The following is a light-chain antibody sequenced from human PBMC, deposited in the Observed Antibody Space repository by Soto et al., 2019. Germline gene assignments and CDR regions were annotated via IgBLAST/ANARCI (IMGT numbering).Light chain of an antibody. CDR1: QSISSW. CDR2: KSS. CDR3: QHYNTYPWT. Sequence: DIQMTQSPSILSASVGYRVTITCRASQSISSWLAWYQQKPGKAPNLLIHKSSHLESGVPSRFSGSGSGTEFTLTISSLQPGDFATYYCQHYNTYPWTFGQGTKGDIK. J-gene: IGKJ1*01. V-gene: IGKV1-5*03.